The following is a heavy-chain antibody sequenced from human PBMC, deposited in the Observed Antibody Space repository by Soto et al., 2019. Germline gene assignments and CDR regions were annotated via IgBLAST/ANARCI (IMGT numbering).Heavy chain of an antibody. CDR2: ISGSGGST. CDR1: GFTFSSYA. CDR3: AKESKNYYYYYGMDV. D-gene: IGHD4-4*01. J-gene: IGHJ6*02. Sequence: GGSLRLSCAASGFTFSSYAMSRVRQAPGKGLEWVSAISGSGGSTYYADSVKGRFTISRDNSKNTLYLQMNSLRAEDTAVYYCAKESKNYYYYYGMDVWGQGTTVTVSS. V-gene: IGHV3-23*01.